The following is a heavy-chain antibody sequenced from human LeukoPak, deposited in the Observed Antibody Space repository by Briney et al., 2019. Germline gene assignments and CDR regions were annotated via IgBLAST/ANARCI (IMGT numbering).Heavy chain of an antibody. CDR2: VCFRGST. CDR1: SGSISNHC. Sequence: PSETLSLTCTVSSGSISNHCWSWIRQPPGKGLEWIGYVCFRGSTTYNPSLKSRVTMSIDTSNNQFSLKLRSVTAADTALYYCARGRQWPRPFSTSHYYAMDVWGQGTTVTVSS. CDR3: ARGRQWPRPFSTSHYYAMDV. D-gene: IGHD6-19*01. J-gene: IGHJ6*02. V-gene: IGHV4-59*11.